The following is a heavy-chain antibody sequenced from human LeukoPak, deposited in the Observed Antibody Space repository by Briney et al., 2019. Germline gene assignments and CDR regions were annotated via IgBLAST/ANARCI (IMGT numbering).Heavy chain of an antibody. CDR2: IYYSGST. Sequence: SETLSLTCTVSGGSISSGDYYWSWIRQPPGKGLEWIGYIYYSGSTYYNPSLKSRVTISVDTSKNQFSLKLSSVTAADTAVYYCARVRTASLYDFWRGYYKDYWGQGTLVTVSS. V-gene: IGHV4-30-4*08. CDR3: ARVRTASLYDFWRGYYKDY. D-gene: IGHD3-3*01. CDR1: GGSISSGDYY. J-gene: IGHJ4*02.